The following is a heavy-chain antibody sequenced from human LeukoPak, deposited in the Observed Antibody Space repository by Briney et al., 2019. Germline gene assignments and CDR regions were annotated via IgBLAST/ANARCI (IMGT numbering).Heavy chain of an antibody. V-gene: IGHV4-4*07. CDR1: GGSINGYT. Sequence: PSETLSLTCTVSGGSINGYTWSWIRQPAGKGLEWIGRIHASGSTNYNPSLQGRVTMSVDTSRGQFFLMVHSMTAADTAVYYCARGVVGATAFAYWGQGTVVTASS. J-gene: IGHJ4*02. D-gene: IGHD1-26*01. CDR2: IHASGST. CDR3: ARGVVGATAFAY.